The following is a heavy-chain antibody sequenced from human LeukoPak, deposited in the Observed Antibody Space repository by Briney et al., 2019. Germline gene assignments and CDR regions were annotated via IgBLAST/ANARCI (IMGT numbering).Heavy chain of an antibody. D-gene: IGHD3-22*01. CDR2: IIPIFGTA. Sequence: SVKVSCRASGSAFSSYGISWVRQAPGQGLEWMGRIIPIFGTANYAQKFQGRVTITADKSTSTAYMELSSLRSEDTAVSDSTRDIRDGANSAYYKRYYYYYYDDFWGQGTTVTVSS. V-gene: IGHV1-69*06. J-gene: IGHJ6*03. CDR1: GSAFSSYG. CDR3: TRDIRDGANSAYYKRYYYYYYDDF.